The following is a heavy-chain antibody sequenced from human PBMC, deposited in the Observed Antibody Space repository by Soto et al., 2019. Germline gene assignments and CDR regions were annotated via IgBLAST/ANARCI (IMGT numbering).Heavy chain of an antibody. V-gene: IGHV3-23*01. J-gene: IGHJ6*02. CDR1: GFTFSNYA. D-gene: IGHD1-26*01. Sequence: PGGSLRLSCAASGFTFSNYAMTWVRQAPGKGLEWVSVITGSGGGTYFVDSVKGRFTISRDNAKSTLCLQMNSLRPEDTAVHYCAKDSGGGMDVWGQGTTVTVSS. CDR2: ITGSGGGT. CDR3: AKDSGGGMDV.